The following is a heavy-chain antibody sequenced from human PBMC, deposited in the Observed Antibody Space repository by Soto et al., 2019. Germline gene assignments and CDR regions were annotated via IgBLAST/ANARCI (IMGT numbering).Heavy chain of an antibody. CDR3: ARESGGATATLDYYYFYMDV. J-gene: IGHJ6*03. D-gene: IGHD5-12*01. CDR2: INPNSGGT. CDR1: GYTFSDYY. V-gene: IGHV1-2*04. Sequence: QVQLVQSGAEVKKPGAPVKVSCKASGYTFSDYYIHWMRQAPGQGLEWMGWINPNSGGTKYAHKFQGWVTMTRDTSIKTAYMELSRLTSDDTAVYYCARESGGATATLDYYYFYMDVWGKGTTVTVSS.